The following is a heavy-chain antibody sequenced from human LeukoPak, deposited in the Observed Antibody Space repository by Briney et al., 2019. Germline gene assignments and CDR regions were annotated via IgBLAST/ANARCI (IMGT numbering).Heavy chain of an antibody. D-gene: IGHD2-21*01. Sequence: GGSLRLSSAASGFTCCSYAMRWVRQAPGKGLVGVSGISGSGGGTYDADCGKGGFTIFRDNSKNMLYLQMNSLRAEGTAVYYCAKEFNRGLPDYWGQGTLVTVPS. CDR2: ISGSGGGT. V-gene: IGHV3-23*01. J-gene: IGHJ4*02. CDR3: AKEFNRGLPDY. CDR1: GFTCCSYA.